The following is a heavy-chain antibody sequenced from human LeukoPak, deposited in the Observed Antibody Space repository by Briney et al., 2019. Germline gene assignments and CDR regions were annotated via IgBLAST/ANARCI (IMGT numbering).Heavy chain of an antibody. CDR1: GYTFTRCY. CDR2: INPSGGSA. CDR3: ARSQSLNYYGSGPQRFDY. J-gene: IGHJ4*02. V-gene: IGHV1-46*01. Sequence: ASVKVSCKASGYTFTRCYMHWVRQAPGQGLEWVGIINPSGGSASYAQKFQGRVTMTRDASTSTVYMELSSLRSEDTAVYYCARSQSLNYYGSGPQRFDYWGQGTLVTVSS. D-gene: IGHD3-10*01.